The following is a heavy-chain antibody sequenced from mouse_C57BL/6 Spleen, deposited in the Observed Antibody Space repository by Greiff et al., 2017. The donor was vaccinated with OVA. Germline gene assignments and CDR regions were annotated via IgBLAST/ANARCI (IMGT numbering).Heavy chain of an antibody. D-gene: IGHD1-1*01. CDR2: IWTGGGT. J-gene: IGHJ1*03. CDR1: GFSLTSYA. CDR3: AREIYYYGSGYFDV. V-gene: IGHV2-9-1*01. Sequence: VQLQESGPGLVAPSQSLSITCTVSGFSLTSYAISWVRQPPGKGLEWLGVIWTGGGTNYNSALKSRLSISKDNSKSQVFLKMNSLQTYDTARYYCAREIYYYGSGYFDVWGTGTTVTVSS.